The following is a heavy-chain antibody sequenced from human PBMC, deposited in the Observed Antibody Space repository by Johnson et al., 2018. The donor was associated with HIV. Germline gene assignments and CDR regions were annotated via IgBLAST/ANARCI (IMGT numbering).Heavy chain of an antibody. CDR1: GFTVSSNY. Sequence: QVQLVESGGGLIQPGGSLRLSCAASGFTVSSNYMSWVRQAPGKGVQWVAVIWYDGNNKYYADSVKGRFTVSRDNSKNTLYLQMGSLRAEDMAVYYCARVRETKGPYDAFDIWGQGTMVTVSS. D-gene: IGHD1-1*01. J-gene: IGHJ3*02. CDR2: IWYDGNNK. V-gene: IGHV3-33*08. CDR3: ARVRETKGPYDAFDI.